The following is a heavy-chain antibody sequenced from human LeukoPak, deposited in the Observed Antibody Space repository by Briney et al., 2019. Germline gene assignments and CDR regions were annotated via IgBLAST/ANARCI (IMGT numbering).Heavy chain of an antibody. CDR3: AKDKLLLYYYGSGSPTYFDY. D-gene: IGHD3-10*01. V-gene: IGHV3-43*01. CDR2: ISWDGGST. CDR1: GFTFDDYT. J-gene: IGHJ4*02. Sequence: GGSLRLSCAASGFTFDDYTMHWVRQAPGKGLEWVSLISWDGGSTYYADSVKGRFTISRDNSKNSLYLQMNSLRTEDTALYYCAKDKLLLYYYGSGSPTYFDYWGQGTLVTVSS.